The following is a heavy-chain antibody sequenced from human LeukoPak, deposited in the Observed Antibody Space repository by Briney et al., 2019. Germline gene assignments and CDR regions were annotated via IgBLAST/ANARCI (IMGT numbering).Heavy chain of an antibody. CDR1: GFTFSSYA. J-gene: IGHJ1*01. V-gene: IGHV3-23*01. CDR2: ISSGDRT. D-gene: IGHD3-9*01. CDR3: AKDATASPYFHWFDS. Sequence: GRSLRLSCAASGFTFSSYAMNWVRQAPGKGLEWVAGISSGDRTFHAESVKGRFTMYREKSKDTLYLQMTSLRAENTPVYYCAKDATASPYFHWFDSWGQGTQVIVSS.